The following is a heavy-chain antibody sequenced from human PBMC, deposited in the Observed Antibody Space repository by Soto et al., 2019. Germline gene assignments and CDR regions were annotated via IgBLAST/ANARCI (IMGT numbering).Heavy chain of an antibody. CDR1: GYTFTSYD. CDR3: ARGGMDYYYMDV. J-gene: IGHJ6*03. D-gene: IGHD1-20*01. CDR2: MNPNSGNT. V-gene: IGHV1-8*01. Sequence: ASVKVSCKASGYTFTSYDINWVRQATGQGLEWMGWMNPNSGNTGYAQKFQGRVTMTRNTSISTAYMELSSLRSEDTAVYYCARGGMDYYYMDVWGKGTTVTVSS.